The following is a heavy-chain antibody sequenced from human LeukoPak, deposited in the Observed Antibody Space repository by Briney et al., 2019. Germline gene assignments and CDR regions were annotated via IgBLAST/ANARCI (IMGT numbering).Heavy chain of an antibody. J-gene: IGHJ4*02. CDR3: ATDTWGYYDSSNYCRQADY. CDR2: INPNSGGT. CDR1: GYTFTGYY. Sequence: GASVKVSCKASGYTFTGYYMHWVRQAPGQGLEWMGRINPNSGGTNYAQKFQGRVTMTRDTSISTAYMELSRLRSDDTAVYYCATDTWGYYDSSNYCRQADYWGQGTLVTVSS. D-gene: IGHD3-22*01. V-gene: IGHV1-2*06.